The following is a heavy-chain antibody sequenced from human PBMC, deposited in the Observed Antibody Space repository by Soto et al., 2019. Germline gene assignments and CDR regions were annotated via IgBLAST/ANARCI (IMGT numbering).Heavy chain of an antibody. CDR2: FHYGGRT. V-gene: IGHV4-39*01. Sequence: SETLSLTCTVSGDSIGSSSFYWGWIRQPPGKGLEWIGTFHYGGRTFYNSSLESRITISADTSKNQFSLRLTSVTATDTAVYYCARLVSWYNNWLDPWGQGTQVTVSS. J-gene: IGHJ5*02. D-gene: IGHD6-13*01. CDR3: ARLVSWYNNWLDP. CDR1: GDSIGSSSFY.